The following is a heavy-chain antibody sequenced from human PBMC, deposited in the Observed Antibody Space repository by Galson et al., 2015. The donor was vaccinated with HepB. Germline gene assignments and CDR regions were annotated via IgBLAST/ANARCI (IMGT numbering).Heavy chain of an antibody. Sequence: SVKVSCKVSGYTLTELSMHWVRQAPGKGLEWMGGFDPEDGETIYAQKFQGRVTMTEDTSTDTAYMELSSLRSEDTAVYYCAASYYYGSGSYHKVVYYYYGMDVWGQGTTVTVSS. D-gene: IGHD3-10*01. V-gene: IGHV1-24*01. CDR1: GYTLTELS. CDR2: FDPEDGET. J-gene: IGHJ6*02. CDR3: AASYYYGSGSYHKVVYYYYGMDV.